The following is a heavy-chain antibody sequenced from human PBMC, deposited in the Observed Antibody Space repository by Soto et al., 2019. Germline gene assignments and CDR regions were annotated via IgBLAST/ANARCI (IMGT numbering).Heavy chain of an antibody. CDR2: IWYDGSNK. CDR1: GFTFSSYG. V-gene: IGHV3-33*06. D-gene: IGHD3-9*01. CDR3: AQADPGSRYVDQSLNVDH. J-gene: IGHJ4*02. Sequence: QVQLVESGGGVVQPGRSLRLSCAASGFTFSSYGMHWVRQAPGKGLEWVAVIWYDGSNKYYADSVKGRFTISRDNYKNTLELQMNRLRGEKMDVHYCAQADPGSRYVDQSLNVDHLGQGNLVNVSS.